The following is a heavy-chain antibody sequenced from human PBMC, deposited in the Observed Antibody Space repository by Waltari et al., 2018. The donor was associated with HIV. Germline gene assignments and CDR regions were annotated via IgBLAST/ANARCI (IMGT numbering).Heavy chain of an antibody. V-gene: IGHV5-51*03. J-gene: IGHJ6*02. CDR3: ARDYKGTGVDFYYGMDV. D-gene: IGHD1-1*01. Sequence: EVQLVQSGAEVQKPGESLKISCKRSGHSFTHYCICWVRRMPGKGLEWTGIIYPGDSETRYSPSFQGQVTISADKSISTAYLQWSSLKASDTAMYYCARDYKGTGVDFYYGMDVWGQGTTVTVSS. CDR2: IYPGDSET. CDR1: GHSFTHYC.